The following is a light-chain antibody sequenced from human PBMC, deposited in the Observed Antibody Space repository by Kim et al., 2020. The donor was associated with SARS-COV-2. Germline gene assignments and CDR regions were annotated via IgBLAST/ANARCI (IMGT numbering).Light chain of an antibody. Sequence: EIVMTQSPATLSVSPGERATLSCRASQSVSKLAWYQQRPGQAPRLLIYGASTRATGIPARFSGSGSGTEFTLTISSLQSEDFAVYYCQKYNIWRTFGQGTKVDIK. V-gene: IGKV3-15*01. CDR1: QSVSK. CDR3: QKYNIWRT. CDR2: GAS. J-gene: IGKJ1*01.